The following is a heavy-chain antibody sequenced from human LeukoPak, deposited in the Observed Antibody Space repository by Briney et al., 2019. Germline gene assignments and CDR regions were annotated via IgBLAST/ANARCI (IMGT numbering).Heavy chain of an antibody. CDR2: INPNSGGT. J-gene: IGHJ1*01. D-gene: IGHD6-19*01. CDR1: GYTFTGYY. CDR3: ARAISSGWFAEYFQH. Sequence: GASVKVSCKASGYTFTGYYMHWVRQAPGQGLEWMGWINPNSGGTNYAQKFQGRVTMTRDTSISTAYMELSRLRSDDTVVYYCARAISSGWFAEYFQHWGQGTLVTVSS. V-gene: IGHV1-2*02.